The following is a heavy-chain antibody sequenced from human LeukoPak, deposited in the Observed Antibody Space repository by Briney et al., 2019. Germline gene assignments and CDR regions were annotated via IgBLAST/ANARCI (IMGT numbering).Heavy chain of an antibody. J-gene: IGHJ6*03. D-gene: IGHD2-21*01. CDR3: ARALLINYYYYYMDV. Sequence: VASVKVSCTASGGTFSSYAISWVRQAPGQGLEWMGGIIPIFGTANYAQKFQGRVTITADKSTSTAYMELSSLRSEDTAVYYCARALLINYYYYYMDVWGKGTTVTVSS. CDR2: IIPIFGTA. V-gene: IGHV1-69*06. CDR1: GGTFSSYA.